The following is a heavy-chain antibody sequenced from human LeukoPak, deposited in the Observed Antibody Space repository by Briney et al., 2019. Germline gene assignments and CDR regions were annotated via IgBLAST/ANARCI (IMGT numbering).Heavy chain of an antibody. D-gene: IGHD2-21*02. CDR1: EFVFSDYY. CDR3: VAGDWGARDSFDL. CDR2: ISDSGSTI. J-gene: IGHJ3*01. Sequence: PGGSLRLSCAASEFVFSDYYMSWIRQAPGKGLEWVSYISDSGSTIYYADSVKGRFTISKDNVKNSLYLQMNGLRAEDTAVYYCVAGDWGARDSFDLWGRGTMVTVSS. V-gene: IGHV3-11*01.